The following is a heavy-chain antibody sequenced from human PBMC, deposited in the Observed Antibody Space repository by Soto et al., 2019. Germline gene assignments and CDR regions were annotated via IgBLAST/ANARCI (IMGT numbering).Heavy chain of an antibody. D-gene: IGHD2-15*01. CDR2: ISGSGGSP. CDR3: AKARCSGNSCYVPDY. Sequence: EVQLLESGGGLVQPGGSLRLSCAASGFTFNSYTMAWVHQAPGKGLEWVSSISGSGGSPSYADSVQGRFTISRDNSRNTLSLQMNSLRAEDTATYYCAKARCSGNSCYVPDYWGHGSLVTGSS. J-gene: IGHJ4*01. V-gene: IGHV3-23*01. CDR1: GFTFNSYT.